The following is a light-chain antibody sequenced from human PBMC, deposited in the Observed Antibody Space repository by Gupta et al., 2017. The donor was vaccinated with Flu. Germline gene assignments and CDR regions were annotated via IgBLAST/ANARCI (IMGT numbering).Light chain of an antibody. CDR3: QQKHSMPNT. CDR2: GAS. Sequence: DIQMTQSPSSLSASVGDRVTITCRASQNIHTYVNWYQQRPGNSPKLLIYGASNLQSGVPTRFSGSGSGTKFILTISSLQAGDFATYYCQQKHSMPNTFGQGTKLDFK. J-gene: IGKJ2*01. V-gene: IGKV1-39*01. CDR1: QNIHTY.